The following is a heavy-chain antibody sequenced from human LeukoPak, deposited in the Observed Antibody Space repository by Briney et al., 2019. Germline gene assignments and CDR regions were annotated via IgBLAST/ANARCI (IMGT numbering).Heavy chain of an antibody. Sequence: SGGSLRLSCAASGCTFSSYSTNWVRQAPGKGLEWVSSISGSSSTRYYADSVKGRFIISRYNAKKSLYLQMNSLRDEDTAVYYCARQRQGSFGYWGQGTLVTVSS. D-gene: IGHD2-15*01. V-gene: IGHV3-48*02. CDR1: GCTFSSYS. CDR3: ARQRQGSFGY. CDR2: ISGSSSTR. J-gene: IGHJ4*02.